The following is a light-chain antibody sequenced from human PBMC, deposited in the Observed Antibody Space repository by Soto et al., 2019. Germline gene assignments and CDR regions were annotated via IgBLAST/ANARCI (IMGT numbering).Light chain of an antibody. CDR3: ETWDSNTRV. CDR1: SGHSSYI. V-gene: IGLV4-60*02. Sequence: QSVLTQSSSASASLGSSVKLTCTLSSGHSSYIIAWHQQQPGKAPRYLMKLERSGSYNKGSGVPDRFSGSSSGADRYLTISNLQFEDEAEYYCETWDSNTRVFGGGTKLTVL. CDR2: LERSGSY. J-gene: IGLJ2*01.